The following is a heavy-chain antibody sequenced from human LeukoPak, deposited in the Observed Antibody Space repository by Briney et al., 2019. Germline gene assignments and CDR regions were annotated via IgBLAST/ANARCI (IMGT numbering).Heavy chain of an antibody. CDR2: VNPYSGAT. V-gene: IGHV1-2*02. CDR1: GYTFTSYG. CDR3: ARAKALAQDSFDI. J-gene: IGHJ3*02. D-gene: IGHD5-12*01. Sequence: ASVKVSCKASGYTFTSYGISWVRQAPGQGLEWMGWVNPYSGATSYAQNFRGRVTMTRDTSITTAYMELSRLTSDDTAIFYCARAKALAQDSFDIWGQGTVVTVSS.